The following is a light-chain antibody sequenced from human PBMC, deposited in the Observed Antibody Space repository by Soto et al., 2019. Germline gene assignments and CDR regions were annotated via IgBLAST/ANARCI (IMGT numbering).Light chain of an antibody. V-gene: IGKV3-15*01. CDR1: QSVSSN. CDR2: GAS. Sequence: EIVMTQSPATLSVSPGERATLSCRATQSVSSNLAWYQQKPGQAPRLLIYGASTRATGIPARFSGSRSGTEFTLTISSLQSEDFAVYYCQQYNNWPPTFGQGTRLDI. J-gene: IGKJ5*01. CDR3: QQYNNWPPT.